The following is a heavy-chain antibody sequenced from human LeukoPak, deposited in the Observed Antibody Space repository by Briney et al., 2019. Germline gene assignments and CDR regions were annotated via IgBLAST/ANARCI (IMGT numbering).Heavy chain of an antibody. CDR2: IYSGGST. CDR3: ATTPYGDYGECY. V-gene: IGHV3-53*01. D-gene: IGHD4-17*01. J-gene: IGHJ4*02. CDR1: GFPVSSNY. Sequence: GGSLRLSCAASGFPVSSNYMSWVRQAPGKGLEWVSVIYSGGSTYYADSVKGRFTISRDNSKNTLYLQMNSLRAEDTAVYYCATTPYGDYGECYWGQGTLVTVSS.